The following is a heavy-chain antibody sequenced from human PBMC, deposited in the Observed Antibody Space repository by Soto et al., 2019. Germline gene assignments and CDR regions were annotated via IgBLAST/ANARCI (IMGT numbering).Heavy chain of an antibody. Sequence: EVQLVESGGGVVQPGGSLRLSCAASGFIFTSYWMSWVRQAPGKGLEWVATIKQDASEKYYVDSVKGRCTISRDNAKNSLYLQMNSLTTEDTAVYYCARETSVDADWGQGTLVTVSS. CDR1: GFIFTSYW. V-gene: IGHV3-7*05. CDR2: IKQDASEK. D-gene: IGHD2-2*01. CDR3: ARETSVDAD. J-gene: IGHJ4*02.